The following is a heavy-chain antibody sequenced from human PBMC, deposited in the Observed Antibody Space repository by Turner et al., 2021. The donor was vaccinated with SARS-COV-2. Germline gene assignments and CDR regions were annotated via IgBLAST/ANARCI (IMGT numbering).Heavy chain of an antibody. CDR1: GFTLSTYS. Sequence: EVQLVESGGGLVQPGGSLRLSFSASGFTLSTYSMSWVRQAPGKGPEWVSYISGTTTTIYYADSVKGRFTISRDNAKNSLYLQMNNLRAEDTAMYYCAREHYDFWSGYFYWGQGTLVTVSS. CDR2: ISGTTTTI. V-gene: IGHV3-48*01. CDR3: AREHYDFWSGYFY. D-gene: IGHD3-3*01. J-gene: IGHJ4*02.